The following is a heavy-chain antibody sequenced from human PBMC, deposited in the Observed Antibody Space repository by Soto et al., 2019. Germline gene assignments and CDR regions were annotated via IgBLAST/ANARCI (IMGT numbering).Heavy chain of an antibody. CDR1: GGSFSGYY. CDR2: INHSGST. V-gene: IGHV4-34*01. CDR3: ARGFLLWFGELSGSRWFDL. Sequence: PSETLSLTCAVYGGSFSGYYWSWIRQPPGKGLEWIGEINHSGSTNYNPSLKSRVTISVDTSKNQFSLKLSSVTAADTAVYYCARGFLLWFGELSGSRWFDLWGQGTLVTVSS. D-gene: IGHD3-10*01. J-gene: IGHJ5*02.